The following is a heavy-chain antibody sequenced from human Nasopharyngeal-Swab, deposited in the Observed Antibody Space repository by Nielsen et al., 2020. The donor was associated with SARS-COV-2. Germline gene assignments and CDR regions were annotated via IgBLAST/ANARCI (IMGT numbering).Heavy chain of an antibody. CDR3: ARVVGYCSGGSCGDDAFHI. V-gene: IGHV5-51*01. J-gene: IGHJ3*02. Sequence: GGSLRLSCKASGYSFTKYWSGWVRQMPGKGLEWMGIIYPDDSDTQYSPSFQGQVTISADKSISTAFLHWSSLKASDTAIYYCARVVGYCSGGSCGDDAFHIWGQGTMVIVSS. CDR2: IYPDDSDT. D-gene: IGHD2-15*01. CDR1: GYSFTKYW.